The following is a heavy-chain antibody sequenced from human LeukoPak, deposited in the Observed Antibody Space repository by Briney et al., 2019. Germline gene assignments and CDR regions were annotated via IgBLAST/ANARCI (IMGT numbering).Heavy chain of an antibody. CDR3: ARDLRQLLYALDI. D-gene: IGHD2-15*01. V-gene: IGHV1-69*05. J-gene: IGHJ3*02. CDR1: GGTFSSYA. Sequence: SVKVSCKASGGTFSSYAISWVRQAPGQGLEWMGRIIPIFGTANYAQKFQGRVTITTDESTSTAYMELSSLRSEDTAVYYCARDLRQLLYALDIWGQGTMVTVSS. CDR2: IIPIFGTA.